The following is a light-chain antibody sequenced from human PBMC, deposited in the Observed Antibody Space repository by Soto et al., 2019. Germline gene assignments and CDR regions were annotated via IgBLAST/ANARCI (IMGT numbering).Light chain of an antibody. CDR1: QSLLHSNGYNY. CDR2: LGS. J-gene: IGKJ1*01. Sequence: DIVMTQSPLSLPVTPGDPASISCRSSQSLLHSNGYNYLDWYLQEPGQSPQLLIYLGSNRASGVPDRFSGSGSGTDFTLKISRVEAEDVGVYYCMQPLQSWTFGQGTKVDIK. CDR3: MQPLQSWT. V-gene: IGKV2-28*01.